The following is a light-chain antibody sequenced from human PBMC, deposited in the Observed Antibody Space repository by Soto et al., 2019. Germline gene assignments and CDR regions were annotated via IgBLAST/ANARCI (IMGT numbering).Light chain of an antibody. CDR1: QDITNY. V-gene: IGKV1-33*01. CDR3: QQYDTLPLT. Sequence: DIQMTQSPSSLSASVGDRVTIICQASQDITNYLNSYQQKPGKAHKLLIHDSSNLETGVPSRFSGSGSGTYFSFTISSLQPEDIATYYCQQYDTLPLTFGQGTRLEIK. CDR2: DSS. J-gene: IGKJ5*01.